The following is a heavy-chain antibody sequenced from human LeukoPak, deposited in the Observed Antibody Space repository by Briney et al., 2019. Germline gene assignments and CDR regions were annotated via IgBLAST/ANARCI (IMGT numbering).Heavy chain of an antibody. CDR1: GFTFSSYW. D-gene: IGHD3-10*01. CDR2: ISYDGSNK. Sequence: GGSLRLSCAASGFTFSSYWMHWVRQAPGKGLEWVAVISYDGSNKYYADSVKGRFTISRDNSKNTLYLQMNSLRAEDTAVYYCARDRASPTLYGSGSLYYYYYMDVWGKGTTVTVSS. V-gene: IGHV3-30-3*01. J-gene: IGHJ6*03. CDR3: ARDRASPTLYGSGSLYYYYYMDV.